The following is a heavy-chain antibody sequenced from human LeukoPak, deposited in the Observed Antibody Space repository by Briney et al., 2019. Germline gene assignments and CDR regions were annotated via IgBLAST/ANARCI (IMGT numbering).Heavy chain of an antibody. Sequence: RPGGSLRLSCAASGFTFDDYGMSWVRQAPGKGLEWVSGINWNGGSTGYADSVKGRFTISRDNAKNSLYLQMNSLRAEDTAVYYCARDWGGYGPTSHDYWGQGTLVTVSS. CDR3: ARDWGGYGPTSHDY. CDR2: INWNGGST. J-gene: IGHJ4*02. V-gene: IGHV3-20*04. CDR1: GFTFDDYG. D-gene: IGHD3-16*01.